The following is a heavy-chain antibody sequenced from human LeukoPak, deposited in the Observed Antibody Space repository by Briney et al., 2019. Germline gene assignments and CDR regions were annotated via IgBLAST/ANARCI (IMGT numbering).Heavy chain of an antibody. J-gene: IGHJ5*02. CDR1: GYSFTSYW. Sequence: GESLKISCKGSGYSFTSYWIGWVRQMPGKGLEWMGIIYPGDSDTRYSPSFQGQVTISADKSISTAYLQWSSLKASDTAMYYCARSGGELRFLEWLSDSNWFDPWGQGTLVTVSS. V-gene: IGHV5-51*01. CDR3: ARSGGELRFLEWLSDSNWFDP. CDR2: IYPGDSDT. D-gene: IGHD3-3*01.